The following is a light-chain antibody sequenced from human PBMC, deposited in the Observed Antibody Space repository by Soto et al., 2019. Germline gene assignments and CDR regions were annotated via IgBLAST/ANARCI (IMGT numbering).Light chain of an antibody. J-gene: IGKJ3*01. V-gene: IGKV3-11*01. Sequence: EIVLTQSPATLSLSPGERATLSCRASQTVSSNLVWYQQKPGQAPRLLIYDASNRATGIPARFSGSGSGTDFTLTISSLEPEDFAVYYCQQRSNWPLTFGPGTKVDI. CDR1: QTVSSN. CDR2: DAS. CDR3: QQRSNWPLT.